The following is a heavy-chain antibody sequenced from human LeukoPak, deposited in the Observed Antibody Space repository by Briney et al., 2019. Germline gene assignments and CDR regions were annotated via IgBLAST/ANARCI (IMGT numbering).Heavy chain of an antibody. CDR1: GFTFTSYN. D-gene: IGHD6-13*01. CDR2: ISGSSSYI. J-gene: IGHJ5*02. CDR3: ARDRSNVAASGGWFDP. Sequence: PGGSLRLSCAASGFTFTSYNMNWVRQAPGKGLEWVSSISGSSSYIYYGDSVKGRITISRDNARNSLYLEMISLRAEDTAVYYCARDRSNVAASGGWFDPWGQGTLVIVSS. V-gene: IGHV3-21*01.